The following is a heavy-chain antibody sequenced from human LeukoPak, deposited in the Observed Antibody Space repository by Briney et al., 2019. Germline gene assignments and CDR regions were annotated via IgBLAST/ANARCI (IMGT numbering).Heavy chain of an antibody. Sequence: KPSETLSLTCSVSGGSLSGYFWSWIRQPPGKGLGWIGYIYYSGSTNYNPSLRSRVTISVDTSKNQFSLKLSSVTAADTAVYYCARLGHYYDGSGPANYWGQGTLVTVSS. CDR3: ARLGHYYDGSGPANY. J-gene: IGHJ4*02. V-gene: IGHV4-59*01. D-gene: IGHD3-22*01. CDR1: GGSLSGYF. CDR2: IYYSGST.